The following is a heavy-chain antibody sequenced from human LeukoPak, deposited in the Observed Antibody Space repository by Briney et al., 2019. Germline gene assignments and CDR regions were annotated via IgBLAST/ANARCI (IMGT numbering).Heavy chain of an antibody. CDR2: MNPNSGNT. CDR3: ARSPSVLLRSRGKYYFDY. D-gene: IGHD3-16*01. J-gene: IGHJ4*02. CDR1: GYTFTGYY. V-gene: IGHV1-8*02. Sequence: ASVKVSCKASGYTFTGYYMHWVRQAPGQGLEWMGWMNPNSGNTGYAQKFQGRVTMTRNTSISTAYMELSSLRSEDTAVYYCARSPSVLLRSRGKYYFDYWGQGTLVTVSS.